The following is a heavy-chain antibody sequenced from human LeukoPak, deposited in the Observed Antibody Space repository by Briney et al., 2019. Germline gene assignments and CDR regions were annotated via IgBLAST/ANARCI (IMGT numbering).Heavy chain of an antibody. CDR2: ISSSGSTI. J-gene: IGHJ3*02. CDR3: ARDGVPAAYDAFDI. Sequence: GGSLRLSCAASGFTFSDYYMSWIRQAPGKGLEWVSYISSSGSTIYYADSVKGRFTISRDNAKNSLFLQLNSLRAEDTAVYYCARDGVPAAYDAFDIWGQGTMVTVSS. CDR1: GFTFSDYY. D-gene: IGHD2-2*01. V-gene: IGHV3-11*04.